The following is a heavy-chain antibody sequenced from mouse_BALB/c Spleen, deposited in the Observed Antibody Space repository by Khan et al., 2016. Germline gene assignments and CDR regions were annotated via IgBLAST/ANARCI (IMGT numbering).Heavy chain of an antibody. J-gene: IGHJ1*01. Sequence: VQLKQSGPELVKPGASVKMSCKASGYTFTSYIMHWVKQKPGQGIEWIGYINPYNDGSKYNEKFKGKATLTSDKSSSTAYMELSSLTSEDSAVYYCARKNYYVSSFYWYFDVWGAGTTVTVSS. CDR3: ARKNYYVSSFYWYFDV. D-gene: IGHD1-1*01. CDR2: INPYNDGS. V-gene: IGHV1S136*01. CDR1: GYTFTSYI.